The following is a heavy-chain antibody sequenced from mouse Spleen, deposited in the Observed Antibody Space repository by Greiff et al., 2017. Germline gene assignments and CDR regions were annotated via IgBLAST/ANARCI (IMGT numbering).Heavy chain of an antibody. CDR2: IDPSDSYT. V-gene: IGHV1-69*02. CDR1: GYTFTSYW. Sequence: QQSCKASGYTFTSYWMHWVKQRPGQGLEWIGEIDPSDSYTNYNQKFKGKATLTVDKSSSTAYMQLSSLTSEDSAVYYCARSITTMVPNWYFDVWGAGTTVTVSS. CDR3: ARSITTMVPNWYFDV. J-gene: IGHJ1*01. D-gene: IGHD1-1*02.